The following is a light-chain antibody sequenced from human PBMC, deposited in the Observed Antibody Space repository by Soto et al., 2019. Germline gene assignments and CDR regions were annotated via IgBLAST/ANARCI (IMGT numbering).Light chain of an antibody. CDR1: QSISRW. CDR3: QQYNNYLIWT. J-gene: IGKJ1*01. V-gene: IGKV1-5*01. Sequence: DIQMTQSPSTLSASVGDRVTITCRASQSISRWLAWYQQRPGKAPKILIFDASILKSGVPSRFSGSGSGTEFTLTISSLQPDDFATYYCQQYNNYLIWTFGQGTKVEVK. CDR2: DAS.